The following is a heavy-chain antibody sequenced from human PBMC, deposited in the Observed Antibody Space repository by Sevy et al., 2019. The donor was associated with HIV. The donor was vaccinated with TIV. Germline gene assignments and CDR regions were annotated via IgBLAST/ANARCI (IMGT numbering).Heavy chain of an antibody. V-gene: IGHV3-7*01. CDR2: IKQDGSEK. Sequence: GGSLRLSCAASGFTFSSYWMNWVRQAPGKGLEWVANIKQDGSEKYYVDSVKGRFTISRDNAKNSLYLQMNSLRAEDTAVYYCARGVYYYASSAYFAFDIWGRGTMVTVSS. CDR3: ARGVYYYASSAYFAFDI. D-gene: IGHD3-22*01. CDR1: GFTFSSYW. J-gene: IGHJ3*02.